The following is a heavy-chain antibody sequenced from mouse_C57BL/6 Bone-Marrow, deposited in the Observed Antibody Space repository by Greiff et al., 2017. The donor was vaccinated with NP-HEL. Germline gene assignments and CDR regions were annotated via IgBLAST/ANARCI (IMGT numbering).Heavy chain of an antibody. CDR1: GYTFTSYW. V-gene: IGHV1-59*01. Sequence: QVQLQQPGAELVRPGTSVKLSCKASGYTFTSYWMHWVKQRPGQGLEWIGVIDPSDSYTNYNQKFKGKATLTVDTSSSTAYMQLSSLTSEDSAVYYCANPYYSNSYWYFDVWGTGTTVTVSS. J-gene: IGHJ1*03. D-gene: IGHD2-5*01. CDR3: ANPYYSNSYWYFDV. CDR2: IDPSDSYT.